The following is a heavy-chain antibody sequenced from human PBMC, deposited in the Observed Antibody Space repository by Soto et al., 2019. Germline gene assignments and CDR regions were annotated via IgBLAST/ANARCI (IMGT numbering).Heavy chain of an antibody. CDR3: ARQNSGWSYYFDY. Sequence: GGSLRLSCVVSGFSVSTNYTSWVRQAPGKGLEWVAVISYDGTTQYYADSMKGRFTISRDNSKNTLYLQMHTLRAGDTAVYYCARQNSGWSYYFDYWGLGTLVTVSS. V-gene: IGHV3-30-3*01. CDR1: GFSVSTNY. D-gene: IGHD6-19*01. J-gene: IGHJ4*02. CDR2: ISYDGTTQ.